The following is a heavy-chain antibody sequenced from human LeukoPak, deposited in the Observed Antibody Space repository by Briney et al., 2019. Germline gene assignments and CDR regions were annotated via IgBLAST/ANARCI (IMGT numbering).Heavy chain of an antibody. Sequence: GGSLRLSCGASGFPFSSYWLHWVRQAPGKGLVWVSRIKGDGSSTSYADSVKGRFTISRDNAKNTLYLQMNSLTAEDTAVYYCAKDHSGGSSFPWGQGTLVTVSS. CDR2: IKGDGSST. CDR3: AKDHSGGSSFP. J-gene: IGHJ5*02. CDR1: GFPFSSYW. V-gene: IGHV3-74*01. D-gene: IGHD6-6*01.